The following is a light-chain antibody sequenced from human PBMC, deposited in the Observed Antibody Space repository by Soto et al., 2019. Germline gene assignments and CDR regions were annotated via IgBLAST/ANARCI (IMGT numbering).Light chain of an antibody. CDR3: QHYRTS. CDR1: QSVSSSY. V-gene: IGKV3-20*01. CDR2: GAS. J-gene: IGKJ4*01. Sequence: EIVLTQSPGTLSLSPGERATLSCRASQSVSSSYLAWYQQKPGQAPRQLIYGASSRATGIPDMFSGSGSGKDFTLTITRLEPEDFAVYYCQHYRTSFCGGTMVEIK.